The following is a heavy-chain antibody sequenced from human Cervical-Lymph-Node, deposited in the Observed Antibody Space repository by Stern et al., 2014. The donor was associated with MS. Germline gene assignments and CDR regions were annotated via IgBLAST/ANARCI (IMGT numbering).Heavy chain of an antibody. J-gene: IGHJ4*02. CDR1: GFSLSTNGVG. V-gene: IGHV2-5*02. CDR3: ALSLRRVLVN. CDR2: IYWDDDK. Sequence: QITLKESGPTLVRPTQTLTLTCTFSGFSLSTNGVGVGWIRQPPGKALEWLALIYWDDDKRYSPSRKSRLIIPKDTSKNQVVLTMANLDPVDTATYYCALSLRRVLVNWGQGALVTVSS. D-gene: IGHD2-21*01.